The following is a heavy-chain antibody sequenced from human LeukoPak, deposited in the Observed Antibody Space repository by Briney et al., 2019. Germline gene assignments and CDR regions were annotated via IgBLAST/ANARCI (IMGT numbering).Heavy chain of an antibody. CDR2: INPSGGST. V-gene: IGHV1-46*01. CDR1: GYTFTSYY. J-gene: IGHJ3*02. Sequence: ASVKVSCKAYGYTFTSYYMHWVRQAPGQGLEWMGIINPSGGSTSYAQKFQGRVTMTRDTSISTAYMELSRLRSDDTAVYYCGIVGATHDAFDIWGQGTMVTVSS. D-gene: IGHD1-26*01. CDR3: GIVGATHDAFDI.